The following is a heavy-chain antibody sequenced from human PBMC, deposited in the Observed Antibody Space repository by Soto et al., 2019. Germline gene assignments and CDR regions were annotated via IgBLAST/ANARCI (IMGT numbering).Heavy chain of an antibody. V-gene: IGHV3-30*18. CDR2: ISYDGSNK. Sequence: GSLRLSCAASGFTFSSYGMHWVRQAPGKGLEWVAVISYDGSNKYYADSVKGRFTISRDNSKNTLYLQMNSLRAEDTAVYYCAKDLQYYDFWSGYYNRFNYYYYYGMDVWGQGTTVTVSS. CDR1: GFTFSSYG. CDR3: AKDLQYYDFWSGYYNRFNYYYYYGMDV. D-gene: IGHD3-3*01. J-gene: IGHJ6*02.